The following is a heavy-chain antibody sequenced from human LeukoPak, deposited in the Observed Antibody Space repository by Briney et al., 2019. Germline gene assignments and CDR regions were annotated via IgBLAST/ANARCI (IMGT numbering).Heavy chain of an antibody. D-gene: IGHD3-22*01. V-gene: IGHV3-23*01. Sequence: VGSLRLSCAASGFTFSSYAMSWVRQAPGKGLEWVSAISGSGGSTYYADSVKGRFTISRDNSKNTLYLQMNSLRAEDTAVYYCAKGWSSGYYYAVECWGQGTLVTVSS. CDR1: GFTFSSYA. CDR3: AKGWSSGYYYAVEC. J-gene: IGHJ4*02. CDR2: ISGSGGST.